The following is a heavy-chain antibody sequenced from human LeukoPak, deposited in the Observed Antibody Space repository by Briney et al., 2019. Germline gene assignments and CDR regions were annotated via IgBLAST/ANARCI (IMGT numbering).Heavy chain of an antibody. D-gene: IGHD3-22*01. CDR3: AKKLYYYDRSAFNWFDP. Sequence: GGSLRLSCAASGFTFSSYSMNWVRQAPGKGLEWVSSISSSSSYIYYADSVKGRFTISRDNAKNSLYLQMNSLRAEDTAVYYCAKKLYYYDRSAFNWFDPWGQGTLVTVSS. J-gene: IGHJ5*02. CDR1: GFTFSSYS. CDR2: ISSSSSYI. V-gene: IGHV3-21*01.